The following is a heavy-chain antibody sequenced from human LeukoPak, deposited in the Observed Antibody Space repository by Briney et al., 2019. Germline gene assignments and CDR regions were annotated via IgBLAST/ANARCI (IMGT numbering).Heavy chain of an antibody. J-gene: IGHJ3*02. V-gene: IGHV1-2*02. CDR1: GYTFTGYY. CDR3: ARGCSSTSCYSTDAFDI. D-gene: IGHD2-2*01. CDR2: INPNSGGT. Sequence: ASVKVSCKASGYTFTGYYMHWVRQAPGQGLEWMGWINPNSGGTNYAQKFQGRVTMTRDTSISTAYMELSRLRSDDTAVYYCARGCSSTSCYSTDAFDIWGQGTMVTVSS.